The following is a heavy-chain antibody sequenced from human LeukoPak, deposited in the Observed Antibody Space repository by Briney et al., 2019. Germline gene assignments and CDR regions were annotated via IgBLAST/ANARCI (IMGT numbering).Heavy chain of an antibody. CDR2: IYPGDPDT. V-gene: IGHV5-51*01. D-gene: IGHD6-19*01. CDR1: GYSFTSYW. CDR3: ARHVAVAPAGFDP. Sequence: GESLKISCKGSGYSFTSYWIGWVRQMPGKGLEWMGIIYPGDPDTRYSPSFQGQVTISADKSISTAYLQWSSLKVSDTAMYYCARHVAVAPAGFDPWGQGTLVTVSS. J-gene: IGHJ5*02.